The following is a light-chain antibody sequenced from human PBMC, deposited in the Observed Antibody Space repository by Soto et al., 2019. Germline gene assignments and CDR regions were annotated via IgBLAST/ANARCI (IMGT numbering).Light chain of an antibody. V-gene: IGLV2-14*03. J-gene: IGLJ1*01. CDR3: SSYTTSGTYV. Sequence: QSVLTQPASVSGSLGQSITISCTGTSSDIGGYNHVSWYQQHPGKAPKFMIYDVSNRPSGVSNRFSGSKSGNTASLTISGLQAGDEADYYCSSYTTSGTYVFGTGTKVTVL. CDR2: DVS. CDR1: SSDIGGYNH.